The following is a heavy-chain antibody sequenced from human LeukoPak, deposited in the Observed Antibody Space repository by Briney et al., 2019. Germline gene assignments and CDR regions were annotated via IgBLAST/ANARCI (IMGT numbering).Heavy chain of an antibody. D-gene: IGHD2-15*01. J-gene: IGHJ4*02. V-gene: IGHV4-59*08. CDR3: ARHPCSGGSCYSIDY. CDR1: GGSISSYY. CDR2: IYYSGST. Sequence: SETLSLTCTVSGGSISSYYWSWIRQPPGKGLEWIGYIYYSGSTNYNPSLKSRVTISVDTSKNQFSLKLSSVTAADRAVYYCARHPCSGGSCYSIDYWGQGTLVTVSS.